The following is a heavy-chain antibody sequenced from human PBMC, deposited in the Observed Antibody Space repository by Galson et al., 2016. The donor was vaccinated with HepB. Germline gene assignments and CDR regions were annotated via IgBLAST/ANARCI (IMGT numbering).Heavy chain of an antibody. CDR3: AKDYSSGWFGAGGFEH. CDR1: EFTFDDYA. CDR2: ISWHSGNS. D-gene: IGHD6-19*01. J-gene: IGHJ4*02. V-gene: IGHV3-9*01. Sequence: SLRLSCAASEFTFDDYAMHWVRQAPGKGLEWVSGISWHSGNSGYADSVKGRFTVSRDNAKNSLYLQMNSLRAEDTAFYFCAKDYSSGWFGAGGFEHWGQGTLVTVSS.